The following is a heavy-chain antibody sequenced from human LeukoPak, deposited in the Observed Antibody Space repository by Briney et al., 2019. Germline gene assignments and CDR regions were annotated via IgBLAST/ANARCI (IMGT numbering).Heavy chain of an antibody. CDR3: ARHPRKYFYGSGSAPVGPDY. CDR2: IYYRGTT. Sequence: PSETLSLTCAVSGGSISSSDYYWGWIRQPPGKGLEWIGTIYYRGTTYYNLSLKSRVTISEDTSQSQFSLKLSSVTAADTAVYYCARHPRKYFYGSGSAPVGPDYWGRGTLVTVSS. D-gene: IGHD3-10*01. J-gene: IGHJ4*02. CDR1: GGSISSSDYY. V-gene: IGHV4-39*01.